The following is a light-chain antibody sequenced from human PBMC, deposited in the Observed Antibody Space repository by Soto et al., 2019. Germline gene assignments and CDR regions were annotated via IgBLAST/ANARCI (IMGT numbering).Light chain of an antibody. Sequence: QSALTQPASVSGSPGQSITISCTGTSSDVGGYDYVSCYQLHPGKAPKLMAPELSNRPSGVSYRFSGSKSGNTGSLTISGLQAEDEADYFCSSYSISTADLFGTGTKLTVL. CDR1: SSDVGGYDY. CDR2: ELS. J-gene: IGLJ1*01. V-gene: IGLV2-14*03. CDR3: SSYSISTADL.